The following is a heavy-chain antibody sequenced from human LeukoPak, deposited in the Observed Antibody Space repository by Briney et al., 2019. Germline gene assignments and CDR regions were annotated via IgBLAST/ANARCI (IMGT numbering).Heavy chain of an antibody. Sequence: GASVKVSCEASGYTFRDYYLHWVRQAPGQGLEWMGWINPNSGGTNYAPNFQGSVTMTRDTSFSTAYMEMSSLRSDDTAVYYCARAGARGATTFNFYSYMDVWGKGTTVTVSS. CDR2: INPNSGGT. V-gene: IGHV1-2*02. D-gene: IGHD1-26*01. CDR3: ARAGARGATTFNFYSYMDV. CDR1: GYTFRDYY. J-gene: IGHJ6*03.